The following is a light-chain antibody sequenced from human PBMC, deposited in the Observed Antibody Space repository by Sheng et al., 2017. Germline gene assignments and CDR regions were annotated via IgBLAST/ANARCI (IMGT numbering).Light chain of an antibody. J-gene: IGKJ2*03. Sequence: EIVLTQSPDFQSVAPKEKVTITCRASQSIGSNIHWYQQKPDQSPKLLIKYASQSFSGVPSRFSGSGSGTDFTLTINSLEAEDAATYFCHQSNSVPQSFGQGTKLEI. CDR3: HQSNSVPQS. CDR2: YAS. CDR1: QSIGSN. V-gene: IGKV6-21*01.